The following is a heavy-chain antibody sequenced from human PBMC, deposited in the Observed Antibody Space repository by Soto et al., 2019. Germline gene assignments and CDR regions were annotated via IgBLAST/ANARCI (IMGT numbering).Heavy chain of an antibody. CDR3: ARILGGSYSLDY. V-gene: IGHV1-18*01. Sequence: QVQLVQSGAEVKKPGASVKVSCKASGYTFTSYGISWVRQAPGQGLERMGWISPYNAIPNYAQKLQGRVTMTTDTPTSTAYMELRSLRSDDTAVYYCARILGGSYSLDYWGQGTLVTVSS. D-gene: IGHD1-26*01. J-gene: IGHJ4*02. CDR1: GYTFTSYG. CDR2: ISPYNAIP.